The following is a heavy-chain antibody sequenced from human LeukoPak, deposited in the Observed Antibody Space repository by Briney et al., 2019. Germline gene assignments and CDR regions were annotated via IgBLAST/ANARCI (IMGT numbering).Heavy chain of an antibody. J-gene: IGHJ4*02. CDR3: ATTRYCSSTSCYRSFDH. CDR2: INHSGST. CDR1: GGSFSGYY. V-gene: IGHV4-34*01. D-gene: IGHD2-2*01. Sequence: PSETLSLTCAVYGGSFSGYYWSWIRQPPGKGLEWIGEINHSGSTNYNPSLKSRVTISVDTSKNQFSLKLSSVTAADTAVYYCATTRYCSSTSCYRSFDHWGQGTLVTVSS.